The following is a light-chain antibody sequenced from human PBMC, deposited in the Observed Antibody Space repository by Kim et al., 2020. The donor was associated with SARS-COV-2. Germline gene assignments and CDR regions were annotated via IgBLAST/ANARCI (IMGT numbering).Light chain of an antibody. J-gene: IGKJ2*01. CDR3: QQYGTSPYT. V-gene: IGKV3-20*01. CDR1: QSVSSSY. CDR2: GAS. Sequence: EIVLTQSPGTLSLSPGERATLSCRASQSVSSSYLGWYQQKPGQTPRLLIYGASSRANGIPDRFSGSGSGTDFTLTISRLEPEDFAVYYCQQYGTSPYTFGQGTKLEI.